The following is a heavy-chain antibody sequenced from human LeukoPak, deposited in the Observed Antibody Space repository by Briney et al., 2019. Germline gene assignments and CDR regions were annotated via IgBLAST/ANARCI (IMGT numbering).Heavy chain of an antibody. CDR3: AKVLSSGSYSKYYFDY. Sequence: GGSLRLSCAASGFTFSNYAMSWVRQAPGKGLEWVSAISGSGGSTYYADSVKGRFTISRDNSKNTLYLQMNSLRAEDTAVYYCAKVLSSGSYSKYYFDYWGQGTLVTVSS. CDR2: ISGSGGST. D-gene: IGHD1-26*01. V-gene: IGHV3-23*01. CDR1: GFTFSNYA. J-gene: IGHJ4*02.